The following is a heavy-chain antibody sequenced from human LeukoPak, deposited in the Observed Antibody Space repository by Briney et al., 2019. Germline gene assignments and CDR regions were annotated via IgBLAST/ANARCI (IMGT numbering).Heavy chain of an antibody. D-gene: IGHD6-19*01. CDR1: GGSVSSGNYY. Sequence: SETLSLTCTVSGGSVSSGNYYWSWLRQPPGKGLEWIGYIYYSGSTNYNPSLKSRVTISVDTSKNRFSLKLSSVTAADTAVYYCARAGTSGWCLDYWGQGTLVTVSS. J-gene: IGHJ4*02. CDR2: IYYSGST. CDR3: ARAGTSGWCLDY. V-gene: IGHV4-61*01.